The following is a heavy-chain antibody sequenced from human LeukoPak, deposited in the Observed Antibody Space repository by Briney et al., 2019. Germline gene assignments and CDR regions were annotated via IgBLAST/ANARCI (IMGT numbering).Heavy chain of an antibody. CDR1: GFGLGSYN. J-gene: IGHJ4*02. CDR3: ARVYGGEIDY. D-gene: IGHD2-8*01. CDR2: IPFNGNDK. V-gene: IGHV3-30*03. Sequence: GGSLRLSCAASGFGLGSYNMYWVRQAPGKGLEWETLIPFNGNDKKDADSVKGRFTVSRDNSRNTVFLQMNSLRPEDTALYYCARVYGGEIDYWGQGTQVTVSS.